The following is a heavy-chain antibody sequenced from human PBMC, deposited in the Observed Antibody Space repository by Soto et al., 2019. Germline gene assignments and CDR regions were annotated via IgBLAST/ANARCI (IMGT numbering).Heavy chain of an antibody. V-gene: IGHV3-53*04. CDR1: GLIVNNNY. Sequence: EMQLVESGGGLVNPGGSLRLSCAASGLIVNNNYMNWVRQAPGKGLEWVSVINSGNSASYADSVMGRFTISRHNSKNIVYLQMNSLRAEDTAVYYCARDPGYCSGGICYRYMDVWGKGTTVTVSS. CDR3: ARDPGYCSGGICYRYMDV. CDR2: INSGNSA. J-gene: IGHJ6*03. D-gene: IGHD2-15*01.